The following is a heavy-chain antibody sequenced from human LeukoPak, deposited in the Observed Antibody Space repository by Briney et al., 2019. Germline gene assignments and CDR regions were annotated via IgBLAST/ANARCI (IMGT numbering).Heavy chain of an antibody. J-gene: IGHJ4*02. Sequence: GGSLRLSCAASGFTFDDHGMSWVRQAPGKGLEWVPGINWNGGSTGYADSVKGRFTISRDNAKNSLYLQMNSLRAEDTAVYYCARGFRRDGYNLDFDYWGQGTLVTVSS. CDR1: GFTFDDHG. CDR2: INWNGGST. V-gene: IGHV3-20*04. CDR3: ARGFRRDGYNLDFDY. D-gene: IGHD5-24*01.